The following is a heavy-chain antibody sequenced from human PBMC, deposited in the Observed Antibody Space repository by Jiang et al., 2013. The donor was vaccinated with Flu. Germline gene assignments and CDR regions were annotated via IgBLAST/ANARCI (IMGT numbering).Heavy chain of an antibody. CDR1: GDSVSSISAA. CDR2: TYYRSKWYD. V-gene: IGHV6-1*01. CDR3: ARALAVAGNAGWYYDL. D-gene: IGHD6-19*01. J-gene: IGHJ2*01. Sequence: SQTLSLTCAISGDSVSSISAAWSWIRQSPSRGLEWLGRTYYRSKWYDDYAVSVKSRITVNPDTSKNQFSLQLNSVTPEDTAVYYCARALAVAGNAGWYYDLWGRGTLVTVSS.